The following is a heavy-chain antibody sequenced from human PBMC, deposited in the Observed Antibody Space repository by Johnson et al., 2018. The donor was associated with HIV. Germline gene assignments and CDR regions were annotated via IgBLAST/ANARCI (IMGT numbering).Heavy chain of an antibody. J-gene: IGHJ3*02. CDR2: IWYDGSNK. Sequence: QVQLVESGGGVVQPGRSLRLSCAASGFIFSSYGMHWVRQAPGKGLEWVAVIWYDGSNKYYADSVKGRFTISRDNSKHTLYLQMNSLRADDTAVYYCAKDLRVFDWFNAYDAFDIWGQGTMVTVSS. CDR3: AKDLRVFDWFNAYDAFDI. D-gene: IGHD3-9*01. V-gene: IGHV3-33*06. CDR1: GFIFSSYG.